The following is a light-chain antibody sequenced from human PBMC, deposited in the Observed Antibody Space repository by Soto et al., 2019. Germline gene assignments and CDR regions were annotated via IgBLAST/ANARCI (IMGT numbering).Light chain of an antibody. CDR2: GTS. CDR1: QSVISTY. V-gene: IGKV3-20*01. CDR3: EQYGSSPPYT. J-gene: IGKJ2*01. Sequence: EIVLTQSPGTLSLSPGERATLSCRASQSVISTYLAWYQQKPGQAPRLLIYGTSSRPAGIPDRFDGSGSGTAFTLTISSLEPEDVAVYYCEQYGSSPPYTFGQGTKLEIK.